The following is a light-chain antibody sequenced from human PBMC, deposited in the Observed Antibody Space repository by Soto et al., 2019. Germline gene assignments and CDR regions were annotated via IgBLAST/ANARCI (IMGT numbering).Light chain of an antibody. Sequence: EIVLMQSPATLSVSPGERATLSCSAGQSVSNNLAWYQQKPGQAPRLLIYGASTRATGIPARFSGSGSGTEFTLTISSLQSEDFAVYYCQQYDNWPPGFTFGPGTKVDIK. J-gene: IGKJ3*01. CDR1: QSVSNN. V-gene: IGKV3-15*01. CDR3: QQYDNWPPGFT. CDR2: GAS.